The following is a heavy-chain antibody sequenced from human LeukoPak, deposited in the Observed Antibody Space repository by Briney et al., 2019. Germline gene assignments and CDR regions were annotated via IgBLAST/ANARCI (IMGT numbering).Heavy chain of an antibody. CDR3: AREASGYHYVDY. J-gene: IGHJ4*02. D-gene: IGHD3-22*01. Sequence: GGSLRLSCAASGFTFSSYAMHWVRQAPGKGLEWVAVISYDGSNKYYADSVKGRFTISRDNAKNSLYLQMNSLRAEDTALYYCAREASGYHYVDYWGQGTLVTVSS. V-gene: IGHV3-30-3*01. CDR1: GFTFSSYA. CDR2: ISYDGSNK.